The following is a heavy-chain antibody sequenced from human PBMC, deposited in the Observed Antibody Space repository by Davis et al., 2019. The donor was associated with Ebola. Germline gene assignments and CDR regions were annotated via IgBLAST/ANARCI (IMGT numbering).Heavy chain of an antibody. J-gene: IGHJ6*04. CDR1: GYTFTSYY. CDR3: AREEIVVVVAATGYYYGMDV. CDR2: INPSGGST. Sequence: ASVKVSCKASGYTFTSYYMHWVRQAPGQGLEWMGIINPSGGSTSYAQKFQGRVTMTRDTSTSTVYMELSSLRSEDTAVYYCAREEIVVVVAATGYYYGMDVWGKGTTVTISS. V-gene: IGHV1-46*01. D-gene: IGHD2-15*01.